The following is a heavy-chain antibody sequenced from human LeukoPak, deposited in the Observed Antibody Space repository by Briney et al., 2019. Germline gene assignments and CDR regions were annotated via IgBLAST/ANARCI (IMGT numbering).Heavy chain of an antibody. J-gene: IGHJ4*02. CDR2: ISCYNGDT. Sequence: ASVKVSFKASGYTFTHHGISWVRQAPGQGLEWMGWISCYNGDTMYAQNVQGRVTLSTDTSTNTAYIELRSLSSDDTAMYYCARDPSNSAGYHAHFDSWGQGTLVTVSS. CDR3: ARDPSNSAGYHAHFDS. D-gene: IGHD5-12*01. CDR1: GYTFTHHG. V-gene: IGHV1-18*04.